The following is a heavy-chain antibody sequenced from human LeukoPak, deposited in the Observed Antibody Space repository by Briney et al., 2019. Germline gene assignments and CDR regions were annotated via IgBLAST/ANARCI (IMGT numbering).Heavy chain of an antibody. J-gene: IGHJ4*01. CDR3: ATYDHIVATPSGDY. CDR2: ISGSGGST. V-gene: IGHV3-23*01. D-gene: IGHD5-12*01. Sequence: GGSLRLSCAASGFTFSSYAMSWVRQAPGKGLEWVSAISGSGGSTYYADSVKGRFTISRDNSKNTLYLQMNSLRAEDTAVYYCATYDHIVATPSGDYWGQGTLVTVSS. CDR1: GFTFSSYA.